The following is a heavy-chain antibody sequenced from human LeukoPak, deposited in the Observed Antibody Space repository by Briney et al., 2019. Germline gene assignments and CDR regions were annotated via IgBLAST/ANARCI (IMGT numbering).Heavy chain of an antibody. CDR1: GFTFTSSA. D-gene: IGHD1-26*01. V-gene: IGHV1-58*02. CDR3: ARDRSGSYDAFDI. J-gene: IGHJ3*02. Sequence: SVKVSCKASGFTFTSSAMQWVRQARGQRLEWIGWIVVGSGNTNYAQKFQERVTITRDMSTSTAYMELSSLRSEDTAVYYCARDRSGSYDAFDIWGQGTMVTVSS. CDR2: IVVGSGNT.